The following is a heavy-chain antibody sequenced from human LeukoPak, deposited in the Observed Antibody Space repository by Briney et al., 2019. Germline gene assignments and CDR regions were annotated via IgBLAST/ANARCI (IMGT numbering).Heavy chain of an antibody. J-gene: IGHJ3*02. CDR1: GGSFSGYY. V-gene: IGHV4-34*01. D-gene: IGHD3-22*01. Sequence: PSETLSLTCAVYGGSFSGYYWSWIRPPPGKGLEWIGEINHSGSTNYNPSLKSRVTISVDTSKNQFSLKLSSVTAADTAVYYCAGSGYSLDAFDIWGQGTMVTVSS. CDR3: AGSGYSLDAFDI. CDR2: INHSGST.